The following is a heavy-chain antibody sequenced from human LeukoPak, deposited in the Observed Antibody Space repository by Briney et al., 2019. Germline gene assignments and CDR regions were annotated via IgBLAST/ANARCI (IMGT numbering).Heavy chain of an antibody. D-gene: IGHD5-18*01. V-gene: IGHV3-30*18. Sequence: GGSLRLSCAASGFTFSSYGMHWVRQAPGKGLEWVAVISYDESNKYYADSVKGRFTISRDNSKNTLYLQMNSLRAEDTAVYYCAKGYPGPFDYWGQGTLVTVSS. CDR2: ISYDESNK. CDR3: AKGYPGPFDY. J-gene: IGHJ4*02. CDR1: GFTFSSYG.